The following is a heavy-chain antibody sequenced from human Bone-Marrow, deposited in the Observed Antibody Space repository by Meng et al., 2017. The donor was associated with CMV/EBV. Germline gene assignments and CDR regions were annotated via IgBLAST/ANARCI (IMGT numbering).Heavy chain of an antibody. CDR2: IYYSGST. J-gene: IGHJ6*02. CDR3: ARQSVLRFLEWFYGMDV. CDR1: GGSISSSSYY. V-gene: IGHV4-39*01. Sequence: SETLSLTCTVSGGSISSSSYYWGWIRQPPGKGLEWIGSIYYSGSTYYNPSLKSRVTISVDTSKNQFSLKLSSVTAADTAVYYCARQSVLRFLEWFYGMDVWGQGTTVTGSS. D-gene: IGHD3-3*01.